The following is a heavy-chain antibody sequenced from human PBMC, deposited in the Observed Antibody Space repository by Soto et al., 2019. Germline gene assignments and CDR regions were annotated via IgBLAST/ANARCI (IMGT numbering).Heavy chain of an antibody. CDR2: IYYSGST. CDR1: GGSISSSSYY. V-gene: IGHV4-39*01. CDR3: ARHSSGWYEDLGYYYYYMDV. J-gene: IGHJ6*03. D-gene: IGHD6-19*01. Sequence: SETLSLTCTVSGGSISSSSYYWGWIRQPPGKGLEWIGSIYYSGSTYYNPSLKSRVTISVDTSKNQFSLKLSSVTAADTAVYYCARHSSGWYEDLGYYYYYMDVWGKGTTVTVSS.